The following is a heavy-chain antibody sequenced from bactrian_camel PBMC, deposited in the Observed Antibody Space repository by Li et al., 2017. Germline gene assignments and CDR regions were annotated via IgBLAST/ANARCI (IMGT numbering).Heavy chain of an antibody. CDR3: AADWCPDLTGIHGSGYNFQPNF. CDR1: GLHFDMFC. CDR2: IFTRGGNT. D-gene: IGHD4*01. V-gene: IGHV3S54*01. J-gene: IGHJ4*01. Sequence: QLVESGGGSVQVGGSLRLSCEVSGLHFDMFCLGWFRQAAGKEREAVAAIFTRGGNTFYANSVKGRFTIARDNAKNTLHLQMNSLKPEDSAMYYCAADWCPDLTGIHGSGYNFQPNFRGQGTQVTVS.